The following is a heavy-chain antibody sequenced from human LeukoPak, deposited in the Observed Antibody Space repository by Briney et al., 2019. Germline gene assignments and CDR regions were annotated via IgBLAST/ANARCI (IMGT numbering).Heavy chain of an antibody. D-gene: IGHD1-14*01. CDR3: ATSPQTIGSMGV. Sequence: PSETLSLTCAVNGGSFNGYYWSWIRQLPGKGLEWIGESIHSGTTNYNPSLKSRVTISVDTSKNQFSLKLTSVTAADTAVYYCATSPQTIGSMGVWGKGTTVTVSS. CDR1: GGSFNGYY. CDR2: SIHSGTT. J-gene: IGHJ6*03. V-gene: IGHV4-34*12.